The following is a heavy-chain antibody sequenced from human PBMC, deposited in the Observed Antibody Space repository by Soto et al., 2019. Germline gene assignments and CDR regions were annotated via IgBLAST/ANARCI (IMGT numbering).Heavy chain of an antibody. CDR2: IWYDGSNK. J-gene: IGHJ2*01. D-gene: IGHD3-16*02. CDR3: ARGSSRLYSWYFDL. Sequence: QVQLVESGGGVVQPGRSLRLSCAASGFTFSSYGMHWVRQAPGKGLEWVAVIWYDGSNKYYADSVKGRFTISRDNSKNPLYLQMNSLRAEDTAVYYCARGSSRLYSWYFDLWGRGTLVTVSS. CDR1: GFTFSSYG. V-gene: IGHV3-33*01.